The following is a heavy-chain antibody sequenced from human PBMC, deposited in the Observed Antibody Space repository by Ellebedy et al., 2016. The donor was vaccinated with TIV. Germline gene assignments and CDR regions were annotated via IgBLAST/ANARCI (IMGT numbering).Heavy chain of an antibody. J-gene: IGHJ3*02. CDR1: NGPITNYF. V-gene: IGHV4-59*01. Sequence: MPSETLSLTCTVSNGPITNYFWSWIRQPPGQGLEYIGYIFYNGKANYSPSLQSRVTMSVDMSKNQVSLRLASVTVADTAVYYCARPRTVGRTHDGFDIWGQGTTVTVSS. CDR2: IFYNGKA. D-gene: IGHD1-1*01. CDR3: ARPRTVGRTHDGFDI.